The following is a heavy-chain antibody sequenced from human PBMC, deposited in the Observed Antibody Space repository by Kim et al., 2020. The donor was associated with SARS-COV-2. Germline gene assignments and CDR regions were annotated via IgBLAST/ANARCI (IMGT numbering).Heavy chain of an antibody. V-gene: IGHV4-59*13. Sequence: SETLSLTCTVSGGSISSYYWSWIRQPPGKGLEWIGYIYYSGSTNYNPSLKSRVTISVDTSKNQFSLKLSSVTAADTAVYYCARVGLTSDYGYYEDAFDIWGQGTMVTVSA. CDR1: GGSISSYY. CDR3: ARVGLTSDYGYYEDAFDI. J-gene: IGHJ3*02. CDR2: IYYSGST. D-gene: IGHD4-17*01.